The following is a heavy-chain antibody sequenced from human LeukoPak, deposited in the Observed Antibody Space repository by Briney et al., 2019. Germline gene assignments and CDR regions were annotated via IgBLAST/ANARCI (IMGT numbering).Heavy chain of an antibody. D-gene: IGHD3-22*01. CDR1: GFAVSSNY. CDR3: ARGLYDSSGYYLDY. V-gene: IGHV3-66*01. CDR2: IYSGGST. J-gene: IGHJ4*02. Sequence: PGGSLRLSCAASGFAVSSNYMSWVRQAQGKGLEWVSVIYSGGSTYYADSVKGRFTISRDNSKNTLYLQMNSLRAEDTAVYYCARGLYDSSGYYLDYWGQGTLVTVSS.